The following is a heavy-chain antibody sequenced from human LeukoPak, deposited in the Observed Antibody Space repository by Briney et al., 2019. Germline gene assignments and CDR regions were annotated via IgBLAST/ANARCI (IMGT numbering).Heavy chain of an antibody. CDR3: ARDYNYAFDY. Sequence: PSETLSLTCAVYGGSFSGYYWSWIRQPPGKGLEWIGEINHSGSTNYNPSLKSRVTISVDTSKNQFSLQLNSVTPEDTAVYYCARDYNYAFDYWGQGILVTVSS. D-gene: IGHD1-1*01. V-gene: IGHV4-34*01. CDR2: INHSGST. CDR1: GGSFSGYY. J-gene: IGHJ4*02.